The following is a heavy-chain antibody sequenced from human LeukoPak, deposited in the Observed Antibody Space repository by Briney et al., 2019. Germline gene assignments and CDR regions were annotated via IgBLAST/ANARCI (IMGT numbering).Heavy chain of an antibody. Sequence: GGSLRLSCAASGFTFGSYSMNWVRQAPGKGLEWVGRFKSKTDGGTTDYAAPVKGRFTISRDDSKNTLYLQMNSLKTEDTAVYYCTSSSSLYDFWSVDYWGQGTLVTVSS. V-gene: IGHV3-15*01. CDR2: FKSKTDGGTT. D-gene: IGHD3-3*01. CDR1: GFTFGSYS. CDR3: TSSSSLYDFWSVDY. J-gene: IGHJ4*02.